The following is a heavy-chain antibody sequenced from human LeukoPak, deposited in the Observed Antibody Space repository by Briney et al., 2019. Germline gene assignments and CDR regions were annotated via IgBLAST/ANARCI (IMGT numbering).Heavy chain of an antibody. D-gene: IGHD5-24*01. V-gene: IGHV3-15*01. CDR1: GFTFSNAW. CDR3: TTDKVIDGYNYDY. J-gene: IGHJ4*02. Sequence: GGSLRLSCAASGFTFSNAWMSWVRQAPGKGLEWVGRIKSKTDGGTTDYAAPVKGRFTISRDDSKNTLYLQMNSLKTEDTAVYYCTTDKVIDGYNYDYWGQGTLVTVS. CDR2: IKSKTDGGTT.